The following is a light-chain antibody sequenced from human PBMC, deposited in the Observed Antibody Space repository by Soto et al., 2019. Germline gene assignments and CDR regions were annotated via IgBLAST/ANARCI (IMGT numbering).Light chain of an antibody. Sequence: EIVLTQSPGTLSLSAGDGVSLSCSASQTVPNNYLAWYKQKPDQAPRLLIFGASNRATGIPDRFGGSGSGTDFTLSISRLEPEDFAVYYCQQYGASPLTFGGGARLEVK. V-gene: IGKV3-20*01. CDR2: GAS. CDR1: QTVPNNY. CDR3: QQYGASPLT. J-gene: IGKJ4*01.